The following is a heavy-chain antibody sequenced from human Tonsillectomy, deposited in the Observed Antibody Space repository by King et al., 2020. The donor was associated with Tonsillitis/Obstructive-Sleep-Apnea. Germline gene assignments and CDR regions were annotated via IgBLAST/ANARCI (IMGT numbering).Heavy chain of an antibody. V-gene: IGHV4-59*01. CDR1: GGSISSYY. CDR2: IYYTGST. D-gene: IGHD1-14*01. CDR3: AREEPGMDAFDI. J-gene: IGHJ3*02. Sequence: VQLQESGPGLVKPSETLSLTCTVSGGSISSYYWSWLRQPPGKGLEWIGYIYYTGSTKYNPSLKSRVTISVDTSKNQFSLKLNSVTAADTAVYYCAREEPGMDAFDIWGQGTMVTVSS.